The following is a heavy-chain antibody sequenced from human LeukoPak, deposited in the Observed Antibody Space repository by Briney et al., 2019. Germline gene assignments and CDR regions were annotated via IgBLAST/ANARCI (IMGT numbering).Heavy chain of an antibody. CDR1: GFTFSSYS. V-gene: IGHV3-21*01. CDR2: ISSSSYI. J-gene: IGHJ4*02. D-gene: IGHD3-22*01. CDR3: ARSTGPYDRDPRDY. Sequence: GGSLRLSCAASGFTFSSYSMNWVRQAPGKGLEWVSSISSSSYIYCADSVKGRFTISRDNAKNSLYLQMNSLRAEDTAVYYCARSTGPYDRDPRDYWGQGTLVTVSS.